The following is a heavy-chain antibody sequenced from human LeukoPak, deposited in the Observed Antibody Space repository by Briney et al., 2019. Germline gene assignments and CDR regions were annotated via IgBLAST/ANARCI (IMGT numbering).Heavy chain of an antibody. CDR2: IYYAGNT. V-gene: IGHV4-59*01. CDR3: AIRYGGRFEY. CDR1: GGSIRDFY. D-gene: IGHD3-16*01. J-gene: IGHJ4*02. Sequence: SETLSLTCTVSGGSIRDFYWSWIRQPPRKGLEWIGYIYYAGNTNYNPSLRSRATISVDRPKNQFSLRLSSVTAADTAVYYCAIRYGGRFEYWGQGALVSVSS.